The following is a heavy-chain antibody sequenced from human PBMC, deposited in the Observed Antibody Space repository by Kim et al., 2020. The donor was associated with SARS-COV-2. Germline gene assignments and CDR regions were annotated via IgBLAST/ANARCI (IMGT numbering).Heavy chain of an antibody. CDR1: GGSISSYY. D-gene: IGHD3-22*01. Sequence: SETLSLTCTVSGGSISSYYWSWIRQPPGKGLEWIGYIYYSGSTNYNPSLKSRVTISVDTSKNQFSLKLSSVTAADTAVYYCARSANYYDSSGLLDPWGQGTLVTVSS. J-gene: IGHJ5*02. V-gene: IGHV4-59*01. CDR3: ARSANYYDSSGLLDP. CDR2: IYYSGST.